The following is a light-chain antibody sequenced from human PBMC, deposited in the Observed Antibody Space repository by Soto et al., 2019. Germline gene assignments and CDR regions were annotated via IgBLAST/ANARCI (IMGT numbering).Light chain of an antibody. V-gene: IGKV3-11*01. Sequence: TVFTHSPATLSSSPGERVTLSCRASQSVTTYLAWYQHKPGQAPRLLIYDASHRATGISARFSGSGSGTDFTLTISSLEPEDFAVYYCQQRSNWPWTFGQGTKVDI. J-gene: IGKJ1*01. CDR1: QSVTTY. CDR3: QQRSNWPWT. CDR2: DAS.